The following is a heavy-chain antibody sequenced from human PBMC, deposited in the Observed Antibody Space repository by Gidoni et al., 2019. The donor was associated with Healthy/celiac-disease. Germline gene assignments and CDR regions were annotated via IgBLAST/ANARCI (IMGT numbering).Heavy chain of an antibody. CDR2: IKQDGSEK. Sequence: EVQLVESGGGLVQPGGSLRLSCAASGFTFSSYWMSWVRQAPGKGLEWVANIKQDGSEKYYVDSVKGRFTISRDNAKNSLYLQMNSLRAEDTAVYYCARAVDIVVVPAAIGNYYYGMDVWGQGTTVTVSS. D-gene: IGHD2-2*02. V-gene: IGHV3-7*03. CDR1: GFTFSSYW. J-gene: IGHJ6*02. CDR3: ARAVDIVVVPAAIGNYYYGMDV.